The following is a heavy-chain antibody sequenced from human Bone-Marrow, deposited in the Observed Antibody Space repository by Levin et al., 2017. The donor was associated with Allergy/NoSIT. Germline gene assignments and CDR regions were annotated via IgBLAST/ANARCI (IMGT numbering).Heavy chain of an antibody. J-gene: IGHJ4*02. CDR1: GGTFSSYA. Sequence: KISCKASGGTFSSYAISWVRQAPGQGLEWMGRIIPILGIANYAQKFQGRVTITADKSTSTAYMELSSLRSEDTAVYYCARGSSTSCHMFDYWGQGTLVTVSS. D-gene: IGHD2-2*01. V-gene: IGHV1-69*04. CDR2: IIPILGIA. CDR3: ARGSSTSCHMFDY.